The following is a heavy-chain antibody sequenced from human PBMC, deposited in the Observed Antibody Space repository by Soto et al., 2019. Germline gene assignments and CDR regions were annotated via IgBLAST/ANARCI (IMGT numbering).Heavy chain of an antibody. CDR1: GFTFSSYA. D-gene: IGHD2-8*01. V-gene: IGHV3-30-3*01. J-gene: IGHJ4*02. CDR2: ISNDGSNK. Sequence: PEGSLRLSCSASGFTFSSYAMHWVRQAPGKGLEWVAAISNDGSNKYYADSVKGRFTISRDNSKNTLYLQMNSLRAEDTAVYYCARDRGYCTNGVCYIFDYWGQGTLVTVSS. CDR3: ARDRGYCTNGVCYIFDY.